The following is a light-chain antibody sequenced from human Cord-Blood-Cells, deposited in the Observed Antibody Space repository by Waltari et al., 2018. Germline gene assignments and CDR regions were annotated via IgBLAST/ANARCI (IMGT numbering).Light chain of an antibody. Sequence: DIVMTQSPDSLAVSLGERATINCKSSQSVLYSSNNKNYLAWYQQKPGQPPKLLIYWASTRESGVPDRFSGSGSGTDFTLTISSLRAEDVAVYYCQQYYSTPPSYTFGQGTKLEIK. CDR3: QQYYSTPPSYT. J-gene: IGKJ2*01. CDR1: QSVLYSSNNKNY. V-gene: IGKV4-1*01. CDR2: WAS.